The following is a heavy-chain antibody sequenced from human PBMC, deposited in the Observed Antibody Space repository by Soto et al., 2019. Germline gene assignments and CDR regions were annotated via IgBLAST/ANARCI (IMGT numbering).Heavy chain of an antibody. Sequence: GESLKISCQCSGYTFSNFWIAWVRQLPGKGLEWMGIIYPGDYETRYSPSFHGKVTISADRSIGTAYLQWSSLEASDSAFYFCARSPRSSPYFDYCGQGAILTVYS. V-gene: IGHV5-51*01. D-gene: IGHD6-13*01. CDR3: ARSPRSSPYFDY. CDR2: IYPGDYET. J-gene: IGHJ4*02. CDR1: GYTFSNFW.